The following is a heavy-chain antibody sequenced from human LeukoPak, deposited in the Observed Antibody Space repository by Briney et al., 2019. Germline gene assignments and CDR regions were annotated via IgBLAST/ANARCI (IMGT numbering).Heavy chain of an antibody. CDR2: ISGSGGST. V-gene: IGHV3-23*01. J-gene: IGHJ1*01. CDR1: GFTFSSYA. Sequence: GGSLRLSCAASGFTFSSYAMSWVRQAPGKGLVWVSAISGSGGSTYYADSVKGRFTISRDNSKNTLYLQMNSLRAEDTAVYYCAKAKEQWLVLGDFQHWGQGTLVTVSS. CDR3: AKAKEQWLVLGDFQH. D-gene: IGHD6-19*01.